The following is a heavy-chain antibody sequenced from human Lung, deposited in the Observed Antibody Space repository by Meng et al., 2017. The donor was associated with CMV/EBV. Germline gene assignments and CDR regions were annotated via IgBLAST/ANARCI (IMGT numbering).Heavy chain of an antibody. CDR1: GFIFSNYG. CDR2: ISGSGGRT. CDR3: AKDRGDYSNFRFDP. D-gene: IGHD4-11*01. J-gene: IGHJ5*02. Sequence: ETLSLXCAASGFIFSNYGMSWVRQAPGKRPEWLSGISGSGGRTYYAEYIKGRFTISRDNSKNTIYLQMDNLRAEDTAVYYCAKDRGDYSNFRFDPWSQGTLVTVSS. V-gene: IGHV3-23*01.